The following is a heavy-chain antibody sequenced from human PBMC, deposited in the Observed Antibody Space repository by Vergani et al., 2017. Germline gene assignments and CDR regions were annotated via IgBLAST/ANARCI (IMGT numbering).Heavy chain of an antibody. CDR2: IRSDESRR. D-gene: IGHD3-10*01. V-gene: IGHV3-30*02. CDR1: GFTFNSYG. CDR3: ARVPRGAGVFDY. J-gene: IGHJ4*02. Sequence: QVQLVESGGGVVQPGGSLRLSCAASGFTFNSYGMHWVRQAPGKGLEWVASIRSDESRRYYGDSMEGPFTISRDNAKNSLYLQMNSLRAEDTAVYYCARVPRGAGVFDYWGQGTLVTVSS.